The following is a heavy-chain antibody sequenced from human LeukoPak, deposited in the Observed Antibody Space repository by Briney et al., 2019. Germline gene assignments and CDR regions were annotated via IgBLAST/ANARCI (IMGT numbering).Heavy chain of an antibody. J-gene: IGHJ6*02. Sequence: PGGSLRLSCAASGFTFSSYWMHWVRQAPGKGLVWVSRINSDGSSTSYADSVKGRFTISRDNAKNTLYLQMNSLRAEDTAVYYCASDHYYGSGSPCYYYYYGMDVWGQGTTVTVSS. CDR3: ASDHYYGSGSPCYYYYYGMDV. D-gene: IGHD3-10*01. V-gene: IGHV3-74*01. CDR1: GFTFSSYW. CDR2: INSDGSST.